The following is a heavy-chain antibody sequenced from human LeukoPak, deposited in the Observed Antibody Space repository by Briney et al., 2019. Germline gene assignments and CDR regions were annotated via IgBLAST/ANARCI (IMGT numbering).Heavy chain of an antibody. V-gene: IGHV3-30*18. D-gene: IGHD1-26*01. CDR2: ISYDGSHK. J-gene: IGHJ4*02. CDR1: GFTFNNYG. CDR3: AKDVQRGSSPTDY. Sequence: PGRSLRLSCVASGFTFNNYGVHWVRQAPGKGLEWVAVISYDGSHKYYADSVKGRFTISRDNSKNSLYLQMNSLRAEDTAVYYCAKDVQRGSSPTDYWGQGTLVTVSS.